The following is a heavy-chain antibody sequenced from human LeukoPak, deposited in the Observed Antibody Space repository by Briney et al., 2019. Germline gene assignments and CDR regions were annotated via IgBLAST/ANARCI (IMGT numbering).Heavy chain of an antibody. J-gene: IGHJ4*02. Sequence: GGSLRLSCAASRFTFSNYEMNWVRQAPGKGLEWISYISGSGGIMFYADSVKGRFTISRDNAKNSVYLQMSSLKAEDTAVYYCAREYPDNGDGWGYWGQGTLVTVSS. D-gene: IGHD1-1*01. CDR3: AREYPDNGDGWGY. CDR2: ISGSGGIM. V-gene: IGHV3-48*03. CDR1: RFTFSNYE.